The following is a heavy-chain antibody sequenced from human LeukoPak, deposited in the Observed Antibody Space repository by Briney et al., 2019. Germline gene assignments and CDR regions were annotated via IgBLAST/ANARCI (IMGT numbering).Heavy chain of an antibody. J-gene: IGHJ4*02. D-gene: IGHD1-26*01. V-gene: IGHV3-53*01. Sequence: GSLRLFCAASGFTFRSYAMHWVRQAPGKGLEWVSVIYSGGSTYYADSVKGRFTISRDNSKNTLYLQMNSLRAEDTAVYYCARVGYSGSYMSGYYFDYWGQGTLVTVSS. CDR3: ARVGYSGSYMSGYYFDY. CDR1: GFTFRSYA. CDR2: IYSGGST.